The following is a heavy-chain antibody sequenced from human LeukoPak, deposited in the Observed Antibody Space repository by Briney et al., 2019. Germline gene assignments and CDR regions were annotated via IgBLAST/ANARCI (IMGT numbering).Heavy chain of an antibody. CDR1: GFTFSSHW. CDR2: INRDGSST. V-gene: IGHV3-74*01. J-gene: IGHJ3*02. D-gene: IGHD6-13*01. CDR3: AAAADDAFDI. Sequence: GGSLRLSCAASGFTFSSHWMHWVRQAPGKGLVWVSRINRDGSSTSYADSVKGRLTISRDNAKNSLYLQMNSLRAEDTAVYYCAAAADDAFDIWGQGTMVTVSS.